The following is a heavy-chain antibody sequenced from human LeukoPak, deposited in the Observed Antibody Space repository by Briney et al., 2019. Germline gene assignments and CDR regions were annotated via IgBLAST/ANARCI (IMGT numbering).Heavy chain of an antibody. J-gene: IGHJ5*02. D-gene: IGHD5-18*01. CDR3: ARDFRAAMVSDWFDP. CDR1: GYTITGYY. CDR2: INPNSGGT. Sequence: ASVKVSCKASGYTITGYYMHWVRQAPGQGLEWMGWINPNSGGTNYAQKFQGRVTMTRDTSISTAYMELSRLRSDDTAVYYCARDFRAAMVSDWFDPWGQGTLVTVSS. V-gene: IGHV1-2*02.